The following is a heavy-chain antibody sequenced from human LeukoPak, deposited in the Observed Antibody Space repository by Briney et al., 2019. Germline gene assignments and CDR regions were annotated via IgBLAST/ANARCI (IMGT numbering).Heavy chain of an antibody. CDR2: ISSSSSYI. Sequence: GGSLILSCAAFGFTFSSYSMDWVRQAPGKGLEWVSSISSSSSYIYYADSVKGRFTISRDNAQNSLYLQMNSLRAEDTAVYYCARGGEDFDYWGQGTLVTVSS. J-gene: IGHJ4*02. CDR1: GFTFSSYS. D-gene: IGHD4-17*01. V-gene: IGHV3-21*01. CDR3: ARGGEDFDY.